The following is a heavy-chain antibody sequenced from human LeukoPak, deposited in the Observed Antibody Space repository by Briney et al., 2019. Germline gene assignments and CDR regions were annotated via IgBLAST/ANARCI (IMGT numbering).Heavy chain of an antibody. J-gene: IGHJ4*02. Sequence: ASVKVSSKASGGTFSSYAISWVRQAPGQGLEWMGRIIPIFGIANYAQKFQGRVTITAVKSTSTAYMELSSLRSEDTAVYYCARDSGSYSTYYFDYWGQGTLVTVSS. CDR2: IIPIFGIA. CDR1: GGTFSSYA. CDR3: ARDSGSYSTYYFDY. V-gene: IGHV1-69*04. D-gene: IGHD1-26*01.